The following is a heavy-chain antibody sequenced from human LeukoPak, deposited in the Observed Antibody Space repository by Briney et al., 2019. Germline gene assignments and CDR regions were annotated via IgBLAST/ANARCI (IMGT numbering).Heavy chain of an antibody. CDR1: GFTFSSYW. D-gene: IGHD5-12*01. CDR2: INSDGSST. CDR3: ARDYAVIQWPGGIDY. Sequence: GGSLRLSCAASGFTFSSYWMHWVRQAPGKGLVWVSRINSDGSSTSYADSVKGRFTISRDNSKNTLYLQMNSLRAEDTAVYYCARDYAVIQWPGGIDYWGQGTLVTVSS. V-gene: IGHV3-74*01. J-gene: IGHJ4*02.